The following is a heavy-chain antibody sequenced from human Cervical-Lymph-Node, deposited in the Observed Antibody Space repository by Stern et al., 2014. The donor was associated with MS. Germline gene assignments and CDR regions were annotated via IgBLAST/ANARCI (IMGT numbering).Heavy chain of an antibody. V-gene: IGHV3-74*03. Sequence: EVQLVESGGGLVQPGGSLRLSCAASGFTFSSYWMHWVRQAPGKGLVWVSRINIDGSRTTYADSVKGRFTISRDNAKNTLYLQMNSLRAEDTAVYYCARVPSNYGLSWGQGNLVTVSS. CDR1: GFTFSSYW. CDR2: INIDGSRT. J-gene: IGHJ4*02. D-gene: IGHD3-3*01. CDR3: ARVPSNYGLS.